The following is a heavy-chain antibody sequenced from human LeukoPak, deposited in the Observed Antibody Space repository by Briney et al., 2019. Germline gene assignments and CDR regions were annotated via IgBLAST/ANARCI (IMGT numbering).Heavy chain of an antibody. CDR2: IYYSGST. Sequence: SETLSLTCTVSGGSITSNSYYWGWIRQPPGNGLEWIGSIYYSGSTYYNPSLKSRVTISVDTSKNQFSLKLSSVTAADTAVYYCAREGSRTYYDSSGYYVRNAFDIWGQGTMVTVSS. CDR1: GGSITSNSYY. J-gene: IGHJ3*02. V-gene: IGHV4-39*07. CDR3: AREGSRTYYDSSGYYVRNAFDI. D-gene: IGHD3-22*01.